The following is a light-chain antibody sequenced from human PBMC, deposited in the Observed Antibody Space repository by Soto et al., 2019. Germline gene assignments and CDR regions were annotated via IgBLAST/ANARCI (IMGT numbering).Light chain of an antibody. J-gene: IGLJ1*01. CDR3: SSYTSSRTDV. CDR2: EVS. CDR1: SSDVGGYDY. V-gene: IGLV2-14*01. Sequence: QSVLTQPASVSGSPGQSITISCTGTSSDVGGYDYVSWYQHHPGKAPKLTIYEVSNRPSGVSNRFSGSKSGNTASLTISGLQAEDEAEYYCSSYTSSRTDVFGNGTKVTVL.